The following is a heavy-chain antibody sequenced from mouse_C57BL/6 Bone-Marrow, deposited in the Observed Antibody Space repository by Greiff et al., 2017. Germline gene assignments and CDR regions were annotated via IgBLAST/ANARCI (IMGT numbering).Heavy chain of an antibody. CDR3: ARGPSGV. J-gene: IGHJ1*03. Sequence: EVQLVESGGDLVKPGGSLKLSCAASGFTFSSYGMSWVRQTPDKRLEWVATISSGGSYTYYPDSVKGRFTTSRDNAKNTLYLQMSSLKSEDTAMYYCARGPSGVWGTGTTVTVSS. CDR2: ISSGGSYT. CDR1: GFTFSSYG. V-gene: IGHV5-6*01. D-gene: IGHD6-1*01.